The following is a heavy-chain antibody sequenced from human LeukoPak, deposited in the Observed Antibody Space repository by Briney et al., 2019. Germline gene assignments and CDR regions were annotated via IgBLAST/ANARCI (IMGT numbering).Heavy chain of an antibody. CDR2: IDPSDSYT. V-gene: IGHV5-10-1*04. J-gene: IGHJ6*02. Sequence: AGESLKISCKGSGYSFTSYWISWVRQMPGKGLEWMGRIDPSDSYTNYSPSFQGQVTISADKSISTAYLQWSSLKASDTAMYYCARHLSTTGWNFDYYYYGMDVWGQGTTVTVSS. D-gene: IGHD1-7*01. CDR3: ARHLSTTGWNFDYYYYGMDV. CDR1: GYSFTSYW.